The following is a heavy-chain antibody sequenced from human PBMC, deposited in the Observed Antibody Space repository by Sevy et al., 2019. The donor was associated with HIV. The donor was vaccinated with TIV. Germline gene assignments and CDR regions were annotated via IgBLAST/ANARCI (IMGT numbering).Heavy chain of an antibody. D-gene: IGHD1-26*01. CDR2: ISHDGINE. Sequence: GGSLRLSCIGSGFSFSYYGIHWVRQSPGKGLDWVALISHDGINENYADSVKGGFTISRDNSKNTVYLEMNSLRNEDTAIYFCANAYSGSYSHSYLYALDVWGQGTTVTVSS. V-gene: IGHV3-30*18. CDR3: ANAYSGSYSHSYLYALDV. CDR1: GFSFSYYG. J-gene: IGHJ6*02.